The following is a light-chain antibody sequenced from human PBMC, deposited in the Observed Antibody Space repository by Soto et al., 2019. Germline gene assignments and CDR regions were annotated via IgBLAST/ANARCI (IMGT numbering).Light chain of an antibody. CDR1: QSINNY. V-gene: IGKV3-11*01. Sequence: EIVLTQSPATLYFSPGERATLSCRASQSINNYLVWYQQKPGQAPRLLIFDASNRATGIPARFTGSVSGTDFTDFTLTISRLEPDDFAVYYCQQRSNWPYTFGQGTKLEIK. CDR2: DAS. CDR3: QQRSNWPYT. J-gene: IGKJ2*01.